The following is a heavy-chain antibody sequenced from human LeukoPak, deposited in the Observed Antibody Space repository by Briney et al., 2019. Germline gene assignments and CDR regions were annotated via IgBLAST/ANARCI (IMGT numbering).Heavy chain of an antibody. J-gene: IGHJ4*02. D-gene: IGHD1-26*01. CDR2: ISYDGNNK. V-gene: IGHV3-30-3*01. Sequence: GGSLRLSCAASGFTFSSYPMHWVRQAPGKGPEWVAIISYDGNNKYYADSVKGRFTISRDNSKNTLYLQMNSLRAEDTAVYYCARDGEWELRTLDYWGQGTLVTVSS. CDR3: ARDGEWELRTLDY. CDR1: GFTFSSYP.